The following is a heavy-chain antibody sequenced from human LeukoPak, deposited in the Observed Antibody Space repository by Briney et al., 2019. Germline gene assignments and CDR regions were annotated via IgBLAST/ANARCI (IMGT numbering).Heavy chain of an antibody. CDR3: ARDLGYCSSTSCYRWFDP. Sequence: PGGSLRLSCAASGFTFSSYSMNWVRQAPGKGLEWVSYISSSSTIYYADSVKGRFTISRDNAKNSLYLQMNSLRAEDTAVYYCARDLGYCSSTSCYRWFDPWGQGTLVTVSS. V-gene: IGHV3-48*04. D-gene: IGHD2-2*03. CDR2: ISSSSTI. CDR1: GFTFSSYS. J-gene: IGHJ5*02.